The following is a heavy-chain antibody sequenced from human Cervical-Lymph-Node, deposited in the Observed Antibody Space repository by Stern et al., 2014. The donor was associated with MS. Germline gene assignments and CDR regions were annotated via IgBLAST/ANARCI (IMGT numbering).Heavy chain of an antibody. D-gene: IGHD3-22*01. CDR2: IYYSGST. CDR3: ARGGEYYDSSGYSLLDY. V-gene: IGHV4-30-4*01. J-gene: IGHJ4*02. CDR1: GGSISSGGYY. Sequence: QLQLQESGPGLVKPSQTLSLTCTVSGGSISSGGYYGSWIRQPPGKGLEWLGYIYYSGSTYYNPSLKSRVTISRDTSTNQVALKLSSVTAADTAVYYCARGGEYYDSSGYSLLDYWGQGTLVTVSS.